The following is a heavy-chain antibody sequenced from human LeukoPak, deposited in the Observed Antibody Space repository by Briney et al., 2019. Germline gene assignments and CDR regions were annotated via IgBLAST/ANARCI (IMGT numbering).Heavy chain of an antibody. CDR3: ARFLLATRRGNWFDP. Sequence: ASVKASCKASGYTFTSYDINWVRQATGQGLEWMGWMNPNSGNTGYAQKFQGRVTITRNTSINTAYMELSSLRSEDTAVYYCARFLLATRRGNWFDPWGQGTLVTVSS. CDR1: GYTFTSYD. V-gene: IGHV1-8*03. CDR2: MNPNSGNT. J-gene: IGHJ5*02. D-gene: IGHD6-6*01.